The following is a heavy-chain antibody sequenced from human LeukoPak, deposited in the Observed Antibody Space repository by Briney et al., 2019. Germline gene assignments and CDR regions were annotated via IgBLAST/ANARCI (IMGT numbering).Heavy chain of an antibody. D-gene: IGHD1-7*01. Sequence: GGSLRLSCAASGFTFSSYAMHWVRQAPGKGLEWVAVISYDGSNKYYADSVKGRFTISRDNSKNTLYLQMNSLRAEDTAVYYCARGITGTTGFDPWGQGTLVTVSS. CDR3: ARGITGTTGFDP. CDR1: GFTFSSYA. V-gene: IGHV3-30-3*01. J-gene: IGHJ5*02. CDR2: ISYDGSNK.